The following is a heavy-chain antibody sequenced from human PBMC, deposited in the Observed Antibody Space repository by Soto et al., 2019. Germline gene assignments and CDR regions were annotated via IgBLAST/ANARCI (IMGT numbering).Heavy chain of an antibody. V-gene: IGHV3-23*01. CDR2: ISGSGGST. Sequence: EVQLLESGGGLVQPGGSLRLSCAASGFTFSSYAMSWVRQAPGKGLEWVSAISGSGGSTYYADSVKGRFTISRDNSKNTLYLQMNSLRAEDTAVYYCAKDIYCSGCSCYIFDYWGQGTLVTVSS. CDR3: AKDIYCSGCSCYIFDY. CDR1: GFTFSSYA. J-gene: IGHJ4*02. D-gene: IGHD2-15*01.